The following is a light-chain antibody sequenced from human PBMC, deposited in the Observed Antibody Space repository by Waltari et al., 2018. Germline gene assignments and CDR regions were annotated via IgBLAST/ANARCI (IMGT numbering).Light chain of an antibody. CDR3: YSYAGSANGV. CDR1: SSDVGGYNL. V-gene: IGLV2-23*02. J-gene: IGLJ3*02. CDR2: GVT. Sequence: QSALTQPASVSASPGQSITISCTGTSSDVGGYNLVSWYQQHPDKAPKLVIYGVTKRPSGVSDRFSGSKSGNTASLTISGLQAEDEADYYCYSYAGSANGVFGGGTTLTVL.